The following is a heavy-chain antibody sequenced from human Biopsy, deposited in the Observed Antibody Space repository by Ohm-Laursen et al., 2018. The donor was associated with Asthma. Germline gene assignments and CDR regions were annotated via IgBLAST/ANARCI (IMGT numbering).Heavy chain of an antibody. CDR2: INSAFGTT. J-gene: IGHJ4*02. D-gene: IGHD2-15*01. CDR1: GGTFNTYV. V-gene: IGHV1-69*13. Sequence: ASVKVSCKSLGGTFNTYVIGWVRQAPGQGLEWMGGINSAFGTTNYPQKFQDRVTITADDSTSTVYMELSSLRSEDTAVYYCARKAGSCISRSCYSLDFWGQGTLVTVSS. CDR3: ARKAGSCISRSCYSLDF.